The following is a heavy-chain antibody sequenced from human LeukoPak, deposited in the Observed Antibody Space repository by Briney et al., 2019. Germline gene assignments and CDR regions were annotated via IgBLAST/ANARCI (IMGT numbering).Heavy chain of an antibody. Sequence: GGSLRLSCAASGFTFSHSLMSWVRQAPGKGLEWVGHIKSQTDGGTTDYGAPVKGRFTISRDDSKNTLYLQMNSLKTEDTGVYYCITYEGVDWGQGTLVTVSS. J-gene: IGHJ4*02. CDR1: GFTFSHSL. V-gene: IGHV3-15*01. CDR3: ITYEGVD. D-gene: IGHD2-15*01. CDR2: IKSQTDGGTT.